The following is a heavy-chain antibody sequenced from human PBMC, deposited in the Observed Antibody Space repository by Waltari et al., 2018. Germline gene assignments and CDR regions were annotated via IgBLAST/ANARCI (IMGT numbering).Heavy chain of an antibody. CDR2: ISPNSGGT. CDR3: ARDITVYYFDY. CDR1: GYPFTGYY. V-gene: IGHV1-2*02. D-gene: IGHD1-20*01. J-gene: IGHJ4*02. Sequence: QVQLVQSGAEVKKPGASVKVSCKASGYPFTGYYMHWVRQAPGQGLEWMGWISPNSGGTNDAQKFQGRVTMTRDTSISTAYMELSRLRSDDTAVYYCARDITVYYFDYWGQGTLVTVSS.